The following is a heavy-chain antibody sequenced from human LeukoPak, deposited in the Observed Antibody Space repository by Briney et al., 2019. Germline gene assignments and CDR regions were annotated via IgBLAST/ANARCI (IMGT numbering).Heavy chain of an antibody. CDR3: ARDPSSVAGSRTEAY. Sequence: ASVKVSCKASGYTFTGYYMHWVRQAPGQGLEWMGWTNPNSGGTNYAQKFQGGVTMTRDTSISTAYMELSRLRSDDTAVYYCARDPSSVAGSRTEAYWGQGTLVTVSS. V-gene: IGHV1-2*02. D-gene: IGHD6-19*01. CDR2: TNPNSGGT. CDR1: GYTFTGYY. J-gene: IGHJ4*02.